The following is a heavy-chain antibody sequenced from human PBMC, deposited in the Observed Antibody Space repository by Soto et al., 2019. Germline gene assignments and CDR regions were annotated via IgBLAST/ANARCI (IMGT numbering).Heavy chain of an antibody. CDR1: GYTFTSYA. D-gene: IGHD6-19*01. CDR3: ARDCPRWLALPCLDGMDV. J-gene: IGHJ6*02. Sequence: RASVKVSCKASGYTFTSYAMHWVRQAPGQRLEWMGWINAGNGNTKYSQKFQGRVTITRDTSASTAYMELSSLRSEDTAVYYCARDCPRWLALPCLDGMDVWGQGTTVTVSS. V-gene: IGHV1-3*01. CDR2: INAGNGNT.